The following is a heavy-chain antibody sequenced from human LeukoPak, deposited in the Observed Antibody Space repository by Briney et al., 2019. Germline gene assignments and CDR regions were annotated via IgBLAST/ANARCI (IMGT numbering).Heavy chain of an antibody. V-gene: IGHV4-34*01. CDR3: ARAGEDDYGDYARFDY. CDR2: INHSGST. D-gene: IGHD4-17*01. CDR1: GGSISSYY. J-gene: IGHJ4*02. Sequence: KASETLSLTCTVSGGSISSYYWSWIRQPPGKGLEWIGEINHSGSTNYNPSLKSRVTISVDTSKNQFSLKLSSVTAADTAVYYCARAGEDDYGDYARFDYWGQGTLVTVSS.